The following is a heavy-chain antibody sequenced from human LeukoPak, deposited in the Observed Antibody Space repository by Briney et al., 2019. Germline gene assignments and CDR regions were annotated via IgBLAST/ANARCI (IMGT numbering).Heavy chain of an antibody. CDR1: GGSISSGGYS. D-gene: IGHD4-23*01. J-gene: IGHJ4*02. CDR2: IYHSGST. CDR3: ASLRWYGFDY. Sequence: PSDTLSFTCAVSGGSISSGGYSWSWIRQPPGKGLEWIGYIYHSGSTYYNPSVKSRVTISVDRSKNQSSLKLSSVTAADTAVYYCASLRWYGFDYWGQGTLVTVSS. V-gene: IGHV4-30-2*01.